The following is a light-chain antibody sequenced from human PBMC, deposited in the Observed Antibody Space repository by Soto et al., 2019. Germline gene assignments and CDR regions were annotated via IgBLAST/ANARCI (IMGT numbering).Light chain of an antibody. V-gene: IGKV3-11*01. CDR3: QQRSNWPPIT. CDR2: DAS. CDR1: QSVKTF. J-gene: IGKJ5*01. Sequence: EIVLTQSRSSLSLSAVEIATLSGSASQSVKTFLVWYQQRPGQAPRLLIHDASTRAAGIPARFSGSGFGTDFTLTISSLEPEDAAVYYCQQRSNWPPITFGQGTRLEI.